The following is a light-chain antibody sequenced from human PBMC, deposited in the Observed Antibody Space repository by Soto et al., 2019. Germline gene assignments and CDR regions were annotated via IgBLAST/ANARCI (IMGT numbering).Light chain of an antibody. J-gene: IGKJ4*01. V-gene: IGKV3-11*01. CDR3: QQHINWPLT. CDR1: QSVSSF. CDR2: DVS. Sequence: EIVLTQSPATLSLSPGERATLSCRASQSVSSFLAWYQQKPGQAPRLLIYDVSSRATGIPTRFSGSGSGTEFTLNISRLEPEDFAVYYCQQHINWPLTFGGGTKVEIK.